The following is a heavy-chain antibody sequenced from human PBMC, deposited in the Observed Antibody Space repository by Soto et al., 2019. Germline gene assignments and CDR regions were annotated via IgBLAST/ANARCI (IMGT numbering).Heavy chain of an antibody. V-gene: IGHV1-69*12. J-gene: IGHJ6*02. D-gene: IGHD3-10*01. Sequence: QVQLVQSGAEVKKPGSSVKVSCKASGGTFSSYAISWVRQAPGQGLEWMGGLIPIFGTANYAQKFQGRVTITADESTSTAYMELSSLRAEDTAVYYCARESVAPSSVLLWFGSMDVWGQGTTVTVSS. CDR3: ARESVAPSSVLLWFGSMDV. CDR2: LIPIFGTA. CDR1: GGTFSSYA.